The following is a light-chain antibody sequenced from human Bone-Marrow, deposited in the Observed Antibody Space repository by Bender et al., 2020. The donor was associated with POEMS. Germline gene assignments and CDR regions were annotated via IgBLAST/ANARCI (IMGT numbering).Light chain of an antibody. CDR3: SSYAGGSAWV. CDR1: SSNIGAHA. CDR2: SSH. V-gene: IGLV1-44*01. J-gene: IGLJ3*02. Sequence: QSVLTQPPSASGTPGQRVTISCSGGSSNIGAHAVNWYQHLPGTAPKLLIYSSHRRPSGVSDRFSGSKSGNTASLTISGLQSEDEADYHCSSYAGGSAWVFGGGTKLAVL.